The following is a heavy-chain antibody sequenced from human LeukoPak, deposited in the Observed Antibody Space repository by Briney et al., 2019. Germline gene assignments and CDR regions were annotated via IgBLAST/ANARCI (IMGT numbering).Heavy chain of an antibody. CDR1: GYSISSGYY. CDR3: ARVSWIVGAIASYYMDV. CDR2: IYHSGST. V-gene: IGHV4-38-2*02. D-gene: IGHD1-26*01. Sequence: SETLSLTCTVSGYSISSGYYWGWIRQPPGKGLEWIGSIYHSGSTYYNPSLKSRVTISVDTSKNQFSLKLSSVTAADTAVYYCARVSWIVGAIASYYMDVWGKGTTVTVSS. J-gene: IGHJ6*03.